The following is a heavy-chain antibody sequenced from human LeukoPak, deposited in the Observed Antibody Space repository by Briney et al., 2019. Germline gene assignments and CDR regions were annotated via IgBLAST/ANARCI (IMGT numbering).Heavy chain of an antibody. CDR2: INHSGST. J-gene: IGHJ4*02. V-gene: IGHV4-34*01. CDR3: ARDGGYCDGSSCYSDN. D-gene: IGHD2-15*01. CDR1: GGSFSGYY. Sequence: SDTLSLTCAVYGGSFSGYYWSWIRQSPGRGLEWIGEINHSGSTKYNLSLKSRLSISVDTSKNQFSLKLNSVTDADTAVYYCARDGGYCDGSSCYSDNWGQGTLVTVSS.